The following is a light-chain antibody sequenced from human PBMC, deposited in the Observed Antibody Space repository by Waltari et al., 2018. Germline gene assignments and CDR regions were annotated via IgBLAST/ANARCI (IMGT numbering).Light chain of an antibody. Sequence: QSALTQPASVSGSPGPAINISCTGTSSDVGSYNLVPWYQPHPGKAPKFIIYEVNKMPSGVSNRFSGSKSGNTASLTISGLQAEDEADYYCCSYAGSTTVVFGGGTKVTVL. CDR2: EVN. V-gene: IGLV2-23*02. CDR3: CSYAGSTTVV. CDR1: SSDVGSYNL. J-gene: IGLJ3*02.